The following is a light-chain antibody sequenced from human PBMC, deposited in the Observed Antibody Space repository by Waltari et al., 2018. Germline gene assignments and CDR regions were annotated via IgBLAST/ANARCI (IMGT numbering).Light chain of an antibody. V-gene: IGKV4-1*01. CDR3: QQYYSTPT. Sequence: DIVMTQYPDSLAVSLGERATINCKYSQSVLYSSNNKNYLAWYQQKPGQPPKLLIYWASTRESGVPDRFSGSGSGTDFTLTISSLQAEDVAVYYCQQYYSTPTFGQGTKLEIK. J-gene: IGKJ2*01. CDR2: WAS. CDR1: QSVLYSSNNKNY.